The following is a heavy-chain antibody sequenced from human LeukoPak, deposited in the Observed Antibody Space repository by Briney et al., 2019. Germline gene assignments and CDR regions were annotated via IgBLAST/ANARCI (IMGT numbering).Heavy chain of an antibody. CDR3: AKASRADFVVVVAGFEY. CDR1: GFTFSSYW. J-gene: IGHJ4*02. Sequence: GGSLRLSCADSGFTFSSYWMAWLRQAPGKGLEWVANIRPDGAEINYVESVRGRFTISRDNSKKTLYLQMNSLRAEDTAVYYCAKASRADFVVVVAGFEYWGQGTLVTVSS. D-gene: IGHD2-15*01. V-gene: IGHV3-7*05. CDR2: IRPDGAEI.